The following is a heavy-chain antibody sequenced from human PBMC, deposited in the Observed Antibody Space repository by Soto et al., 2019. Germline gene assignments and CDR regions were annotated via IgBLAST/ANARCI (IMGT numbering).Heavy chain of an antibody. J-gene: IGHJ4*02. CDR3: ARAAAGNSPFDY. V-gene: IGHV3-33*01. CDR2: IWYDGSDK. D-gene: IGHD6-13*01. Sequence: QVELVESGGGVVQPGRSLRLSCAASGFTFSSYGMHWVRQAPGKGLDWVAVIWYDGSDKYYADSVKGRFTISRDNSRNTLYVQINSLRDEDTAVYYCARAAAGNSPFDYWGQGTLVTVSS. CDR1: GFTFSSYG.